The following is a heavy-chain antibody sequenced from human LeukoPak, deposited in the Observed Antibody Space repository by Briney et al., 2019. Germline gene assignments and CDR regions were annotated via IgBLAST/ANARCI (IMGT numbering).Heavy chain of an antibody. CDR1: GYTFTTYY. CDR3: ARDQGGSGYPGPFDY. D-gene: IGHD3-22*01. J-gene: IGHJ4*02. CDR2: VNPSSGST. Sequence: ASVKVSCKAFGYTFTTYYIHWVRQAPGQGLEWMGMVNPSSGSTSYAQKFQGRVSMTTDTSTSTAYMELRSLRYDDTAVYYCARDQGGSGYPGPFDYWGQGTLVTVSS. V-gene: IGHV1-46*01.